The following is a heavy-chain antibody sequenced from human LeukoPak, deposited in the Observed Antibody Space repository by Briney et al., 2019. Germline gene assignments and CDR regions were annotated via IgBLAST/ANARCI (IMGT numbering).Heavy chain of an antibody. J-gene: IGHJ6*03. D-gene: IGHD3-10*01. CDR2: ISSNGGST. CDR3: ARRVGKFGELSSDYYYYMDV. CDR1: GFTFSSYA. Sequence: GGSLRLSCAASGFTFSSYAMLWVRQAPGKGLEYVSAISSNGGSTYYANSVKGRFTISRDNSKNTLYLQMGSLRAEDMAVYYCARRVGKFGELSSDYYYYMDVWGKGTTVTISS. V-gene: IGHV3-64*01.